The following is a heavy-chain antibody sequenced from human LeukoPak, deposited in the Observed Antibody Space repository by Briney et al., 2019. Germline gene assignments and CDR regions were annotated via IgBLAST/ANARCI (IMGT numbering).Heavy chain of an antibody. D-gene: IGHD2-15*01. Sequence: PGGSLRLSCTASGFTFSDYYLNWVRQAPGKELEWVGFIRGKPYGGTTEYAASVKGRFTISRDDSKNIAYLQMNSLKTEDTAVYYCARGGFDYGGQGTLVTVSS. CDR1: GFTFSDYY. CDR3: ARGGFDY. V-gene: IGHV3-49*04. J-gene: IGHJ4*02. CDR2: IRGKPYGGTT.